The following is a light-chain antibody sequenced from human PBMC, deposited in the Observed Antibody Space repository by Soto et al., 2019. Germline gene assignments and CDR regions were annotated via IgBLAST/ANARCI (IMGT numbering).Light chain of an antibody. V-gene: IGLV2-8*01. Sequence: QSVLTQPPSASGTPGQSVTTSCTGTSSDVGGYNFVSWYQQYPGKAPKLIIYEVTKRPSGVPDRFPGSKSGNTASLTASGLQTDDEADYYCSSYGGSNNFVFGTGTKVTVL. CDR2: EVT. CDR1: SSDVGGYNF. J-gene: IGLJ1*01. CDR3: SSYGGSNNFV.